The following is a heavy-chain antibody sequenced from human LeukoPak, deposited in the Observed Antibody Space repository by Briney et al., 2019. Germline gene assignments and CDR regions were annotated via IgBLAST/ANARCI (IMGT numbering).Heavy chain of an antibody. CDR1: GASLIGFY. V-gene: IGHV4-59*12. CDR2: IDYSGST. Sequence: NPSETLSLTCTVSGASLIGFYWSWVRQPPGKELEWIGYIDYSGSTNYNPSLKSRVIISADTSMTQFSLRLRSVTAADTAVYYCARVSFTYGPLDSWGPGILVTVSS. CDR3: ARVSFTYGPLDS. D-gene: IGHD4-17*01. J-gene: IGHJ4*02.